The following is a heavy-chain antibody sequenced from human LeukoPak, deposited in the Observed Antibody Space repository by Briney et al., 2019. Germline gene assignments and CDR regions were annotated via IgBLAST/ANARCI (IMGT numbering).Heavy chain of an antibody. V-gene: IGHV1-69*05. CDR2: IIPIFGTA. CDR3: ARTGSIAAGGTMTYFDN. D-gene: IGHD6-13*01. Sequence: SVKVSCKAPVGTFSSYAISWVRQAPGQGLEWMGRIIPIFGTANYAQKFQGRVTITTDEPTSTAYMELSSLRSEDTAVYYCARTGSIAAGGTMTYFDNWGQGTLVTVSS. CDR1: VGTFSSYA. J-gene: IGHJ4*02.